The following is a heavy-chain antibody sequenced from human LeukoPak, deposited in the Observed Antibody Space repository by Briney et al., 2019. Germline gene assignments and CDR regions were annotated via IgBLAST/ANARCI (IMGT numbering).Heavy chain of an antibody. CDR2: ISSSGSTI. CDR3: ARGISMDV. CDR1: GFTFSSYE. J-gene: IGHJ6*02. V-gene: IGHV3-48*03. Sequence: GGSLRLSCAASGFTFSSYEMNWVRQAPGRGLEWVSYISSSGSTIYYADSVKGRFTISRDTAKNTVYLQMNSLRVEETAIYYCARGISMDVWGQGTTVTVSS.